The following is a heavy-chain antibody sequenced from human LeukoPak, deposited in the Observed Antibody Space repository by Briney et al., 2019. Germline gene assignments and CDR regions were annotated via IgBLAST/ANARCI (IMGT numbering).Heavy chain of an antibody. CDR2: IYSSGST. V-gene: IGHV4-31*03. Sequence: SETLSLTCTVSGGSITSGDYNWSWIRQHPGKGLEWLGNIYSSGSTYYNPSLKSRLTISVDTSKNQFSLKLTSVTAADTAVYYCARVKRLFDPWGQGTLVTVSS. CDR3: ARVKRLFDP. CDR1: GGSITSGDYN. J-gene: IGHJ5*02.